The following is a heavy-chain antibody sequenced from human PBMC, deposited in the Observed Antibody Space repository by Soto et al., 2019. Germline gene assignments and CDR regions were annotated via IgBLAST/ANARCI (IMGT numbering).Heavy chain of an antibody. CDR3: AKVRQQLSYFHY. J-gene: IGHJ4*02. CDR2: ISGSGGST. V-gene: IGHV3-23*01. CDR1: GFTFSSYA. Sequence: EVQLLESGGGLVQPGGSLRLSCAASGFTFSSYAMSWVRQAPGKGLEWVSAISGSGGSTYYADSVKGRFTIPRDNSKNTLYVQKNSLRGGDTAVYYCAKVRQQLSYFHYWGQGTLVTVSS. D-gene: IGHD6-13*01.